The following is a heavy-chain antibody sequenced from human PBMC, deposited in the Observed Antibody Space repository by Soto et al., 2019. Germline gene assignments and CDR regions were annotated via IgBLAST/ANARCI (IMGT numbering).Heavy chain of an antibody. Sequence: SETLSLTCTVSGGSISSGDYYWSWIRQPPGKGLEWIGYIYYSGSTYYNPSLKSRVTISVDTSKNQFSLKLSSVTAADTAVYYCARGSGNPDRNWFDPWGQGTLVTVSS. CDR1: GGSISSGDYY. D-gene: IGHD3-3*01. CDR2: IYYSGST. J-gene: IGHJ5*02. CDR3: ARGSGNPDRNWFDP. V-gene: IGHV4-30-4*01.